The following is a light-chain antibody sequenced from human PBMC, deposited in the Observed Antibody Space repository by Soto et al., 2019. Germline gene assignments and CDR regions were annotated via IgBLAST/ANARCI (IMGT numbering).Light chain of an antibody. CDR1: QDIYKY. CDR3: QKYDHPPYT. CDR2: DAS. J-gene: IGKJ2*01. Sequence: DIQMTQSPSSLSAAVGDRVTFTCQASQDIYKYLNWYQQKPGKAPKLLIYDASNLERGVPSRFMGSGSGIDLSLTVNSLQLKDIPTYFSQKYDHPPYTFGQGTKPEIK. V-gene: IGKV1-33*01.